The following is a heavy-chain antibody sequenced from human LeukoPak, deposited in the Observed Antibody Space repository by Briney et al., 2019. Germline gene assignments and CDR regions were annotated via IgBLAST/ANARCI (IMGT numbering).Heavy chain of an antibody. CDR1: GFTFSSYW. J-gene: IGHJ4*02. CDR2: INSDGSST. Sequence: PGRSLRLSCAASGFTFSSYWMHWVRQAPGKGLVWVSRINSDGSSTSYADSVKGRFTLSRDNSKNTLYLQMNSLRIEDTAVYYCGRGSVGFGELNYWGQGTLVTVSS. D-gene: IGHD3-10*01. CDR3: GRGSVGFGELNY. V-gene: IGHV3-74*01.